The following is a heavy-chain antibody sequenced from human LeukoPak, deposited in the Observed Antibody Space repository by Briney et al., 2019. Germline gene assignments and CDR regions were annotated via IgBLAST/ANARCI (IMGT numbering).Heavy chain of an antibody. CDR2: ISASGGST. J-gene: IGHJ5*02. CDR1: GFTFSSYA. CDR3: AKASSGVPAANCFDP. Sequence: GGSLRLTCAASGFTFSSYAMSWVRQSAGKGLEWVSLISASGGSTYYADSVKGRFTISRDNSKNTLYLQMNSLRAEDTALYYCAKASSGVPAANCFDPWGQGTLVTVSS. V-gene: IGHV3-23*01. D-gene: IGHD2-2*01.